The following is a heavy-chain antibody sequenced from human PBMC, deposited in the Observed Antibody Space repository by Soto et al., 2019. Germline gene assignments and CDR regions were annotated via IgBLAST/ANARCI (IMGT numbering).Heavy chain of an antibody. CDR1: GYTFTGYY. J-gene: IGHJ6*02. D-gene: IGHD2-21*02. Sequence: ASVKVSCKASGYTFTGYYMHWVRQAPGQGLEWMGWINPNRGGTNYAQKFQGWVTMTRDTSISTAYMELSRLRSDDTAVYYCARMVTAIWGNYYYGMDVWGQGTTVTVSS. CDR2: INPNRGGT. CDR3: ARMVTAIWGNYYYGMDV. V-gene: IGHV1-2*04.